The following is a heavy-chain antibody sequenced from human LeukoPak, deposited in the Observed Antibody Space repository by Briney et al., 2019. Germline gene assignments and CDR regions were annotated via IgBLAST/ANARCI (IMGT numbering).Heavy chain of an antibody. V-gene: IGHV4-59*01. Sequence: SETLSLTCSVSGGSMRSYLWSWVRQSPVRGLEWLGSVLYSGSTNYGPSLSGRVALSVDTSKRQFSLKLTSVTTADTAVYYCARANLYYFDYWGQGTPVTVSS. CDR1: GGSMRSYL. CDR2: VLYSGST. CDR3: ARANLYYFDY. J-gene: IGHJ4*02.